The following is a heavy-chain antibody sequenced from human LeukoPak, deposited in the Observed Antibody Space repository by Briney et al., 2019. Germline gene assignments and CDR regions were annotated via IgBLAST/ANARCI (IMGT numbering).Heavy chain of an antibody. V-gene: IGHV3-21*01. Sequence: PGGSLRLSCAASGFTFSSYSMNWVRQAPGKGLEWVSSISSSSSYIYYADSVKGRFTISRDNAKNSLYLQMNSPRAEDTAVYYCARGGYSGYGLDYWGQGTLVTVSS. CDR3: ARGGYSGYGLDY. D-gene: IGHD5-12*01. J-gene: IGHJ4*02. CDR2: ISSSSSYI. CDR1: GFTFSSYS.